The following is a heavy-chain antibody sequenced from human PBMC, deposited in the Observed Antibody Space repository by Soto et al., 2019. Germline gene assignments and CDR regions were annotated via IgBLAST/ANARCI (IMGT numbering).Heavy chain of an antibody. Sequence: VASVKVSCKASGYTFTGHYIHWVRQAPEQGPEWMGEIGPESGATKYAQRFQGRVTMTRDMSITTVYMELNNLSPDDTAVYYCGRGRSGQIVVFYWGQGTPATVS. J-gene: IGHJ4*02. CDR2: IGPESGAT. V-gene: IGHV1-2*02. CDR1: GYTFTGHY. D-gene: IGHD1-26*01. CDR3: GRGRSGQIVVFY.